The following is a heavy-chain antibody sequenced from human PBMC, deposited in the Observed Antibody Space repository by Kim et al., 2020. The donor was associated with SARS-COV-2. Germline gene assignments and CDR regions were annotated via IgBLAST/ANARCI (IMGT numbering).Heavy chain of an antibody. Sequence: SETLSLTCTVSGGSISSYYWSWIRQPPGKGLEWIGYIYYSGSTNYNPSLKSRVTISVDTSKNQFSLKLSSVTAADTAVYYCARGGRWFDPWGQGTLVTVSS. V-gene: IGHV4-59*13. J-gene: IGHJ5*02. D-gene: IGHD3-16*01. CDR3: ARGGRWFDP. CDR1: GGSISSYY. CDR2: IYYSGST.